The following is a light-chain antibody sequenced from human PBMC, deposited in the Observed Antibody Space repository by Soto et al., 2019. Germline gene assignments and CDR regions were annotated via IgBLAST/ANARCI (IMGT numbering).Light chain of an antibody. CDR2: DAS. CDR1: QSVSSY. V-gene: IGKV3-11*01. CDR3: QQRSNWPRGIT. Sequence: ELVTTQSPATLSVSPGERATLSCRASQSVSSYLAWYQQKPGQAPRLLIYDASNRATGIPARFSGSGSGTDFTLTISSLEPEDFAVYYCQQRSNWPRGITFGQGTRLEI. J-gene: IGKJ5*01.